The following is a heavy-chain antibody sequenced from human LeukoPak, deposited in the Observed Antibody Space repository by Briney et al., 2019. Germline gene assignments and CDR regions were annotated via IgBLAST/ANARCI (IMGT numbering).Heavy chain of an antibody. V-gene: IGHV3-9*01. D-gene: IGHD3-10*01. CDR2: ISWNSGSI. CDR1: GFTFDDYA. J-gene: IGHJ5*02. Sequence: GGSLRLSCAASGFTFDDYAMHWVRQAPGEGLEWVSGISWNSGSIGYADSVKGRFTISRDNAKNSLYLQMNSLRAEDTAVYYCARYGSGSYIWFDPWAREPWSPSPQ. CDR3: ARYGSGSYIWFDP.